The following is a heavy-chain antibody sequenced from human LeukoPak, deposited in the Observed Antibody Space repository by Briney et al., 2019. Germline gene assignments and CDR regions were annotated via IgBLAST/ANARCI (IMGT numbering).Heavy chain of an antibody. V-gene: IGHV3-48*03. Sequence: GGSLRLSCVASKFTFSSYEMNWVPQAPGNGLEWISYISSSGSTMYYADSVKGRFTISRDNAKNSLYLQMSSLRAEDTAVYFCARSGPNSSGWNRRAYFDYWGQGTLVAVSS. CDR3: ARSGPNSSGWNRRAYFDY. D-gene: IGHD6-19*01. CDR2: ISSSGSTM. CDR1: KFTFSSYE. J-gene: IGHJ4*02.